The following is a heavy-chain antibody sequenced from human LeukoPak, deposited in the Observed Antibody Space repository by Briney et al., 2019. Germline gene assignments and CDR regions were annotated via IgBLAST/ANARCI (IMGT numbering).Heavy chain of an antibody. Sequence: SETLSLTCTVSGGSVSSGYYYWSWIRQPPGKGLEWIGYIYYSGSTNYYPSLKSRVTISVDTSKNQYSLKLSSVTAADTAVYYCAREGYYDSSGYYYNWFDPWGQGTLVTVSS. V-gene: IGHV4-61*01. CDR1: GGSVSSGYYY. CDR2: IYYSGST. CDR3: AREGYYDSSGYYYNWFDP. J-gene: IGHJ5*02. D-gene: IGHD3-22*01.